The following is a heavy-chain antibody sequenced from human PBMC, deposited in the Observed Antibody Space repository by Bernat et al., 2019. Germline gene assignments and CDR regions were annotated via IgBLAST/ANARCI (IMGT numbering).Heavy chain of an antibody. D-gene: IGHD6-19*01. Sequence: QVQLQESGPGLVKPSGTLSLTCAVSGGSISSSNWWSWVRQPPGKGLEWIGEIYHSGSFKYNPSLKSRVTISVATSTNPFSLKLTSVTAADTAVYYCARGIAVAATSYNWFDPWGQGTLVTVSS. CDR1: GGSISSSNW. CDR2: IYHSGSF. V-gene: IGHV4-4*02. J-gene: IGHJ5*02. CDR3: ARGIAVAATSYNWFDP.